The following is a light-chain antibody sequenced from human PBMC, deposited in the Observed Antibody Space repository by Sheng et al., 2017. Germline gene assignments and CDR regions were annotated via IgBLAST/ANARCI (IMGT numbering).Light chain of an antibody. CDR3: QQYGSYPYT. CDR2: KAS. Sequence: DIQMTQSPSTLSASVGDRVTITCRASQTINIWLAWYQQKPGEAPKLLISKASTLQSEVPSRFSGSGAETEFTLTISSLQADDFAIYYCQQYGSYPYTFGQGTKVEI. J-gene: IGKJ2*01. V-gene: IGKV1-5*03. CDR1: QTINIW.